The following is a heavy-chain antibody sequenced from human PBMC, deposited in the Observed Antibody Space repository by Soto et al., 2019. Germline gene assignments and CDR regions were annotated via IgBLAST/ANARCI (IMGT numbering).Heavy chain of an antibody. Sequence: PXESLRLSCAASGFTFSSYEMNWVRQAAGKGLEWVSYISSSGSTIYYADSVKGRFTISRDNAKNSLYLQMNRLRAEDTAVYYCARDPRASMIVVVGPFDYWGQGTLVTVSS. J-gene: IGHJ4*02. V-gene: IGHV3-48*03. D-gene: IGHD3-22*01. CDR1: GFTFSSYE. CDR2: ISSSGSTI. CDR3: ARDPRASMIVVVGPFDY.